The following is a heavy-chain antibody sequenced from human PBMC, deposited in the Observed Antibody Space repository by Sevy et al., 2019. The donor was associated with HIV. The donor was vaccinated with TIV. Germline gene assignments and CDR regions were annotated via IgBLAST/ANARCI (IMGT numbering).Heavy chain of an antibody. CDR1: GLAFRTYN. Sequence: GGSLRLSCTASGLAFRTYNMNWVRQAPGKGLEWLSSISRRSDSMAYAGSVKGRFTISRDNAKNSLYLQMNGLTVEDTAIYYCATEKFLHQDLNYWGQGSLVTVSS. J-gene: IGHJ4*02. CDR3: ATEKFLHQDLNY. V-gene: IGHV3-21*01. CDR2: ISRRSDSM. D-gene: IGHD2-15*01.